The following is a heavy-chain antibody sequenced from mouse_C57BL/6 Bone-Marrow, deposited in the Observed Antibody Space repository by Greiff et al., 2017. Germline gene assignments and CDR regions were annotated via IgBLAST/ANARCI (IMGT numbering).Heavy chain of an antibody. CDR2: IYPRSGNT. CDR3: ARRRDSSGPWFAY. V-gene: IGHV1-81*01. J-gene: IGHJ3*01. CDR1: GYTFTSYG. Sequence: VQLQQSGAELARPGASVKLSCKASGYTFTSYGISWVKQRTGQGLEWIGEIYPRSGNTYYNEKFKGKATLTADKSSSTAYMELRSLTSEDSAVYFSARRRDSSGPWFAYWGQGTLVTVSA. D-gene: IGHD3-2*02.